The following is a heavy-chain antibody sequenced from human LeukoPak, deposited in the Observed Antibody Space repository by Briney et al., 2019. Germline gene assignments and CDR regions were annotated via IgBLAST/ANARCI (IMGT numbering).Heavy chain of an antibody. CDR2: IKQDGSEK. V-gene: IGHV3-7*01. D-gene: IGHD6-19*01. J-gene: IGHJ4*02. CDR3: ARDRWFRRAVAGTGFDY. CDR1: GFTFSSYW. Sequence: VGSLRLSCAASGFTFSSYWMSWVREAPGKGLEWVSNIKQDGSEKYYVDSVKGRFTTSRDNAKNSLYLQMNSLRAEDTAVYYCARDRWFRRAVAGTGFDYWDQGTLVTVSS.